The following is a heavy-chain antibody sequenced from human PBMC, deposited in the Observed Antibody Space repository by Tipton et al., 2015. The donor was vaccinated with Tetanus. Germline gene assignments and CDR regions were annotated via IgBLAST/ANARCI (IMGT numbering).Heavy chain of an antibody. CDR1: GFTFDGCA. Sequence: SLRLSCVASGFTFDGCAMNWVRQAPGKGLEWVSAIGAGGGSTHYADSVKGRFTISRDNSKNALYMQMNNLRAEDTAVYYCAKGAAYSYGYEADYWGQGTLVTVSS. V-gene: IGHV3-23*01. D-gene: IGHD5-18*01. CDR2: IGAGGGST. CDR3: AKGAAYSYGYEADY. J-gene: IGHJ4*02.